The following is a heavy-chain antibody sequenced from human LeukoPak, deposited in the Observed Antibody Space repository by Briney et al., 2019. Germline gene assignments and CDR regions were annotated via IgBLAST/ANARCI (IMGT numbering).Heavy chain of an antibody. CDR3: TTDSGYSGYDFRDY. CDR1: GFTFSNAW. CDR2: IKSKTDGGTT. V-gene: IGHV3-15*01. Sequence: GGSLRLSCAASGFTFSNAWMSWVRQAPGKGLEWVGRIKSKTDGGTTDYAAPVKGRSTISRDDSKNTLYLQMNSLKTEDTAVYYCTTDSGYSGYDFRDYWGQGTLVTVSS. J-gene: IGHJ4*02. D-gene: IGHD5-12*01.